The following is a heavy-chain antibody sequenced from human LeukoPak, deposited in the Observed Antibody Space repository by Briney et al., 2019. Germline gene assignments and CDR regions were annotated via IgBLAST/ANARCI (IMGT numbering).Heavy chain of an antibody. CDR3: ARGRGVGFAY. V-gene: IGHV3-48*03. D-gene: IGHD3-10*01. CDR1: GFTFSSYE. J-gene: IGHJ4*02. CDR2: ISSSGSTI. Sequence: GGSLRLSCAASGFTFSSYEMNWVRQAPGKGLEWVSYISSSGSTIYYADSVKGRFTISRGNAKNSLYLQMNSLRAEDTAVYYCARGRGVGFAYWGQGTLVTVSS.